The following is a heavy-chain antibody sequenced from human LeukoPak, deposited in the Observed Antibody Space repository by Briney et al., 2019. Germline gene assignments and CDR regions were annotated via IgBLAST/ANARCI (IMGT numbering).Heavy chain of an antibody. CDR2: INNDGSIT. Sequence: GGSLRLSCAASEFTISRYWMHWVRQAPGKGLVWVSNINNDGSITTYADSVKGRFAISRDNVKNTLFLQMNSLRAEDTGVYYCAKDHYWSIDYWGRGTLVTVSS. D-gene: IGHD3-3*01. J-gene: IGHJ4*02. CDR1: EFTISRYW. CDR3: AKDHYWSIDY. V-gene: IGHV3-74*01.